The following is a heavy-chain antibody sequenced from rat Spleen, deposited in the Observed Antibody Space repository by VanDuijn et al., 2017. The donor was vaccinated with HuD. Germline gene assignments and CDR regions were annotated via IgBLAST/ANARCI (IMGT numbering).Heavy chain of an antibody. D-gene: IGHD1-12*03. J-gene: IGHJ4*01. CDR1: GFTFSNYG. CDR2: ISYDGTAT. CDR3: ARHHYDGYYHGPVLGIMDA. Sequence: EVKLVESGGGLVQPGRSLKLSCAASGFTFSNYGMAWVRQTPTKGLEWVASISYDGTATYYRDSVKGRFTLSRDNAKSTLYLQMDSLRSEDTASYYCARHHYDGYYHGPVLGIMDAWGQGASVTVSS. V-gene: IGHV5-29*01.